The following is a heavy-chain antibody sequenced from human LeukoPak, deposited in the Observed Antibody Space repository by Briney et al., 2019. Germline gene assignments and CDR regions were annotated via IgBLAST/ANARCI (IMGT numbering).Heavy chain of an antibody. CDR1: VSTFSSST. CDR2: ISGNSTSI. J-gene: IGHJ4*02. CDR3: ARSTRGIASRGFDF. V-gene: IGHV3-21*01. D-gene: IGHD3-10*01. Sequence: GGSLRLSCGASVSTFSSSTMNLVRQAPGKGLEWVSSISGNSTSIYYADSVKGRFTVSRDNAQKSLYLQMNSLRAEDTAMYYCARSTRGIASRGFDFWGQGTLVTVSS.